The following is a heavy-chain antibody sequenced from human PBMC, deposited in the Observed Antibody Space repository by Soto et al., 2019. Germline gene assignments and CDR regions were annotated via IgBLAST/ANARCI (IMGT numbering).Heavy chain of an antibody. V-gene: IGHV3-11*01. CDR2: ISSSGSTI. Sequence: GGSLRLSCAASGFTFSDYYMSWIRQAPGKGLERVSYISSSGSTIYYADSVKGRFTISRDNAKNSLYLQMNSLRAEDTAVYYCARDLHYGDYRGNYNWFDPWGQGTLVTVSS. CDR1: GFTFSDYY. CDR3: ARDLHYGDYRGNYNWFDP. J-gene: IGHJ5*02. D-gene: IGHD4-17*01.